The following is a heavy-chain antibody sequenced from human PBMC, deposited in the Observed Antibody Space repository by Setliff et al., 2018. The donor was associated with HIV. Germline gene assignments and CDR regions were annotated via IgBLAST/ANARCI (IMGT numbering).Heavy chain of an antibody. CDR2: IRYDGSNK. V-gene: IGHV3-30*02. Sequence: GGSLRLSCAASGLTFSSHGMHWVRQAPGKGLEWVAFIRYDGSNKYYADPVKGRFTFSRDNFKNTLFLQMNSLRADDTAVYFCARPTNIDTLYYGSQTFYMYYYGLDVWGQGTTVTVSS. CDR1: GLTFSSHG. CDR3: ARPTNIDTLYYGSQTFYMYYYGLDV. J-gene: IGHJ6*02. D-gene: IGHD1-26*01.